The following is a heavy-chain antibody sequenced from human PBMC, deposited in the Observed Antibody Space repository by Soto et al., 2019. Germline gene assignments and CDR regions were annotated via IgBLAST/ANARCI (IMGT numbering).Heavy chain of an antibody. D-gene: IGHD6-13*01. CDR3: ARGNLAAAGSFDY. Sequence: SETLSLTCTLSGGSLSGGSYHWSWIRQSPGKGLEWLAYIYYTGSTNYNPSLQSRVTISLHTSKNQFSLRVSSVTAADTAVYFCARGNLAAAGSFDYWGQGALVTVSS. CDR1: GGSLSGGSYH. J-gene: IGHJ4*02. V-gene: IGHV4-61*01. CDR2: IYYTGST.